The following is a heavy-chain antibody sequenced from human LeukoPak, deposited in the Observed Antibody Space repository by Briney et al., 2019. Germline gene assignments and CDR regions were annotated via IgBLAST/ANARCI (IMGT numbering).Heavy chain of an antibody. J-gene: IGHJ4*02. CDR2: ISSSSSYI. V-gene: IGHV3-21*01. Sequence: PGGSLRLSCAASGFTFSNYNMNWVRQAPGKGLEWVSSISSSSSYIYYADSVKGRFTISRDNAKNSLYLQMNSLRAEDTAVYYCARDLAYCGGDCYPTKKPPLGYWGQGTLVTVSS. D-gene: IGHD2-21*02. CDR1: GFTFSNYN. CDR3: ARDLAYCGGDCYPTKKPPLGY.